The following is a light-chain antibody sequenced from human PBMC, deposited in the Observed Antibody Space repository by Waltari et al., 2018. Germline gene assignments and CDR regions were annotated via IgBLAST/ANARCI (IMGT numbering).Light chain of an antibody. J-gene: IGKJ2*01. CDR2: TAS. V-gene: IGKV1-5*03. CDR1: QSIRNW. CDR3: QQYDSRYT. Sequence: DIQLTQSPSTLSASVGDRVSITGRASQSIRNWLAWYQQKPGKAPNLMIYTASSLESGFPSRFSGSGSGTEFTLTISSLQPDDFATYYCQQYDSRYTFGQGTKLEIK.